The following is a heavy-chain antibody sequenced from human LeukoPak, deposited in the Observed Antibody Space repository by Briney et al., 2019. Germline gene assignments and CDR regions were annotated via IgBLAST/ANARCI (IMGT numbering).Heavy chain of an antibody. D-gene: IGHD5-24*01. V-gene: IGHV4-61*01. CDR1: GVSVSSGSYY. Sequence: SETLSLTCTVSGVSVSSGSYYWSWIRQPPGKGLEWIGYIYYSGSTNYNPSLKSRVTISVDTSKNQFPLKLSSVTAADTAVYYCAREITSYYYYGMDVWGQGTTVTVSS. CDR3: AREITSYYYYGMDV. J-gene: IGHJ6*02. CDR2: IYYSGST.